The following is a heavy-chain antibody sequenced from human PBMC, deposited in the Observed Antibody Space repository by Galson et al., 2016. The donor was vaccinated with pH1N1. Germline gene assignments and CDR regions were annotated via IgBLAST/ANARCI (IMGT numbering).Heavy chain of an antibody. CDR3: ASFRDRPGHNGYIEY. D-gene: IGHD2-8*01. Sequence: SLRLSCAASGFPFRTYSINWVRQVPGRGPEWVSYISSSGLSIYYADSVKGRFTISRDNAKTSLYLQMNSLRPEDTALYYCASFRDRPGHNGYIEYWGQGTLVTVSS. CDR2: ISSSGLSI. CDR1: GFPFRTYS. V-gene: IGHV3-48*01. J-gene: IGHJ4*02.